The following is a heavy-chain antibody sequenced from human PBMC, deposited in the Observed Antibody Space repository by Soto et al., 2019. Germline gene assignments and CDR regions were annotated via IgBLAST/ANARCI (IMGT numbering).Heavy chain of an antibody. CDR3: ARELNTDPSAYYSFAY. V-gene: IGHV1-18*01. J-gene: IGHJ4*02. CDR1: VYTFTPYG. D-gene: IGHD3-22*01. CDR2: VSTNNADT. Sequence: XSVKVSCKTSVYTFTPYGLAWLRQAPGQSPEWMGWVSTNNADTNYAQKFQGRVTMTTETSTRTTYMELRSLRSDDTAVYYCARELNTDPSAYYSFAYWGQGTLVTVSS.